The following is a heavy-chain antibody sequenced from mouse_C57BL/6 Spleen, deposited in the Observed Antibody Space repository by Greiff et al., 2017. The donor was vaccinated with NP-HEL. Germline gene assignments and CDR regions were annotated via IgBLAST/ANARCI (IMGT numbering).Heavy chain of an antibody. D-gene: IGHD2-4*01. Sequence: QVQLQQSGPGLVQPSQSLSITCTVSGFSLTSYGVHWVRQSPGKGLEWLGVIWSGGGTDYNAAFISRLSISKDNSKSQVFFKMNSLQADDTAIYYCARKSYDYDWYFDVWGTGTTVTVSS. CDR3: ARKSYDYDWYFDV. V-gene: IGHV2-2*01. CDR2: IWSGGGT. CDR1: GFSLTSYG. J-gene: IGHJ1*03.